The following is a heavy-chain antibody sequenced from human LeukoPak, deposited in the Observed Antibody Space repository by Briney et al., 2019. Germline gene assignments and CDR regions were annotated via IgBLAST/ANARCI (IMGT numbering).Heavy chain of an antibody. J-gene: IGHJ5*02. CDR1: GFTFTSYW. CDR2: INTDGSST. Sequence: GGSLRLSCAASGFTFTSYWMHWVRQGPGKGLVWVSRINTDGSSTSYADSVKGRFTISRDNAENTLYLQMNSLRAEDTAVYYCARDRTAARSWFDPWGQGTLVTVSS. CDR3: ARDRTAARSWFDP. D-gene: IGHD6-6*01. V-gene: IGHV3-74*01.